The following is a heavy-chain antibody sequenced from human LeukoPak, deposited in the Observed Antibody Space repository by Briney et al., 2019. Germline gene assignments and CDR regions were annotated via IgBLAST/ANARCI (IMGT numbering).Heavy chain of an antibody. CDR1: GFSLSTSGVG. Sequence: SGPTLVKPTQTLTLTCTFSGFSLSTSGVGVGWIRQPPGKALEWLALIYWDDDKRYSPSLKSRLTIAKDTSKHQVVLTMTNMDPVDTATYDCAHSPLQLRAADAFDIWGQGTMVTVSS. D-gene: IGHD2-2*01. CDR2: IYWDDDK. V-gene: IGHV2-5*02. CDR3: AHSPLQLRAADAFDI. J-gene: IGHJ3*02.